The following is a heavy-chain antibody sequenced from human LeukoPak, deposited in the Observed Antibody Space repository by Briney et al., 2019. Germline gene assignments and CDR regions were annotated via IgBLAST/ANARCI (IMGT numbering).Heavy chain of an antibody. V-gene: IGHV5-51*01. CDR2: IYPDDSDT. CDR3: ARPRGGYCSSASCFLFDY. Sequence: GGSLKISCKGSGYSFTSYWIGWVRQMPGKGLEWMGIIYPDDSDTRYSPSFQGQVTISADKSINTAYLQWSSLKASDTAMYYCARPRGGYCSSASCFLFDYWGQGTLVTVSS. J-gene: IGHJ4*02. CDR1: GYSFTSYW. D-gene: IGHD2-2*01.